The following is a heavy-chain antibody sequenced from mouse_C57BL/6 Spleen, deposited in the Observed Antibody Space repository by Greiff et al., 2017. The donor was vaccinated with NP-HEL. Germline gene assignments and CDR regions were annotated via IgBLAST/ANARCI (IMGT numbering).Heavy chain of an antibody. CDR1: GYTFTSYW. Sequence: QVQLKQPGAELVRPGSSVKLSCKASGYTFTSYWMDWVKQRPGQGLEWIGNIYPSDSETHYNQKFKDKATLTVEKSSSTAYMQLSSLTSEDSAVYYCARSNYGSSWYWGQGTTLTVSS. CDR2: IYPSDSET. J-gene: IGHJ2*01. D-gene: IGHD1-1*01. CDR3: ARSNYGSSWY. V-gene: IGHV1-61*01.